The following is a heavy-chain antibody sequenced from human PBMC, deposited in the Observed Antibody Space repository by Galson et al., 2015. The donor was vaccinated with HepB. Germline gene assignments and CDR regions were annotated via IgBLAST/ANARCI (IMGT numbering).Heavy chain of an antibody. CDR1: GFTFDDYG. CDR3: ARNYDDSSGYYPDAFDI. J-gene: IGHJ3*02. V-gene: IGHV3-20*04. Sequence: SLRLSCAASGFTFDDYGMSWVRQAPGKGLEWVSGINWNGGSTGYADSVKGRFTISRDNAKNSLYLQMNSLRAEDTALYYCARNYDDSSGYYPDAFDIWGQGTMVTVSS. D-gene: IGHD3-22*01. CDR2: INWNGGST.